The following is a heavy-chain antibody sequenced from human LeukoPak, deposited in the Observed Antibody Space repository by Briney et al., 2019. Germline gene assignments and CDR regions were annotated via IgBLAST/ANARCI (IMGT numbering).Heavy chain of an antibody. CDR3: GRIRGYDFWCRGAFDI. J-gene: IGHJ3*02. Sequence: GESLNISCKGSGYSFSMYWTGWVRQVPGKGLEWMGIIYPGDPQTAYSPSFQGQVTISADKSINTAYLQWRSLEASDTAMYYCGRIRGYDFWCRGAFDIRGQGTMVSVSS. CDR1: GYSFSMYW. D-gene: IGHD3-3*01. V-gene: IGHV5-51*01. CDR2: IYPGDPQT.